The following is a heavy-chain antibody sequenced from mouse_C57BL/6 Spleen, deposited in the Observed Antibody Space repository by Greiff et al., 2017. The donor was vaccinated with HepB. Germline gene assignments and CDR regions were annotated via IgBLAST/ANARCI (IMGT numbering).Heavy chain of an antibody. CDR3: ARTLSYFDV. J-gene: IGHJ1*03. CDR2: INYDGSST. Sequence: LQQSEGGLVQPGSSMKLSCTASGFTFSDYYMVWVRQVPEKGLEWVANINYDGSSTYYLDSLKSRFIISRDNAKNILYLQMSSLKSEDTATYYCARTLSYFDVWGTGTTVTVSS. V-gene: IGHV5-16*01. CDR1: GFTFSDYY.